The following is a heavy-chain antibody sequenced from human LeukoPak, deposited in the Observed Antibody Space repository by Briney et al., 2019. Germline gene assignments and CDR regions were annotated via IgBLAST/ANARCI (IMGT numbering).Heavy chain of an antibody. CDR3: ARGESGSYGGRLDY. CDR1: GYGFTNYW. V-gene: IGHV5-51*01. CDR2: VYPGDSDT. Sequence: GESLQISCKGSGYGFTNYWIGWVRPMPGKGLEWMGIVYPGDSDTRYSPSFQGQVTISADKSISTAYLQWSSLKASDTAMYYCARGESGSYGGRLDYWGQGTVVTVSS. D-gene: IGHD1-26*01. J-gene: IGHJ4*02.